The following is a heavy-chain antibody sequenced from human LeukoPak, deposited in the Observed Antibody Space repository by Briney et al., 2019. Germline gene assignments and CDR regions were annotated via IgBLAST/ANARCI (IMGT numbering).Heavy chain of an antibody. J-gene: IGHJ4*02. D-gene: IGHD3-10*01. CDR2: ISSSSSYI. CDR3: ARGPHYYGSGDLSGPIDY. CDR1: GFTFSSYS. V-gene: IGHV3-21*01. Sequence: PGGSLRLSCAASGFTFSSYSMNWVRQAPGKGLEWVSSISSSSSYIYYADSVKGRFTISRDNAKNSLFLQMNSLRAEDTAVYYCARGPHYYGSGDLSGPIDYWGQGTLVTVSS.